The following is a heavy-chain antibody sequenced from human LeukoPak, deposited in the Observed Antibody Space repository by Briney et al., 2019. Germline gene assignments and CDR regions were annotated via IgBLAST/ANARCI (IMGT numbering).Heavy chain of an antibody. CDR3: ARGLKGY. CDR1: GGSISSSSYY. V-gene: IGHV4-39*07. CDR2: IYYSGST. J-gene: IGHJ4*02. Sequence: SETLSLTCTVSGGSISSSSYYWGWIRQPPGKGLEWIGSIYYSGSTYYNPSLKSRVTISVDTSKNQFSLKLSSVTAADTAVYYCARGLKGYWGQGTLVTVSS.